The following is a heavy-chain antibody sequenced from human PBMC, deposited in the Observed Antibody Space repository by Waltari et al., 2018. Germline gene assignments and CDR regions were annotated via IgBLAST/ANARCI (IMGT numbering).Heavy chain of an antibody. CDR1: GYSISGGSS. D-gene: IGHD4-17*01. J-gene: IGHJ3*02. V-gene: IGHV4-38-2*01. Sequence: QVQLQESAPGLVKPSETLSLTCAVSGYSISGGSSWGWIRQPPGKGLEWIGSIYHSGSTYYNPSLKSRVTISVDTSKNQFSLKLSSVTAADTAVYYCATYDYGSAFDIWGQGTMVTVSS. CDR3: ATYDYGSAFDI. CDR2: IYHSGST.